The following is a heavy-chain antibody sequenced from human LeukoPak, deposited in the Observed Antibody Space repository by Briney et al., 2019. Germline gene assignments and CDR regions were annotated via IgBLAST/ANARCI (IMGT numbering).Heavy chain of an antibody. CDR3: ARELNWGIGDLSREKNWLYP. D-gene: IGHD3-10*01. V-gene: IGHV1-18*01. J-gene: IGHJ5*02. Sequence: ASVKDSCKASGYTFSNYGISWARQAPGQGLEWMACLSADNGNTKYADKFLDRVTMTRDTSTMTAYMELRSLRSDDTAVYYCARELNWGIGDLSREKNWLYPWGQGTLVTVSS. CDR1: GYTFSNYG. CDR2: LSADNGNT.